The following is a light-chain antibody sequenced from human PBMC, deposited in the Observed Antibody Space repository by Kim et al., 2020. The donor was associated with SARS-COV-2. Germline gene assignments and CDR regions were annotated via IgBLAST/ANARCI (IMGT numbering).Light chain of an antibody. J-gene: IGKJ2*03. CDR2: GAS. CDR1: QSISSSY. CDR3: QHYGSAPYS. V-gene: IGKV3-20*01. Sequence: LSPGERATLSCRASQSISSSYLGWYQQKPGQAPRLLIYGASSRATGIPDRFSGSGSGTDFTLTISILEPEDFAVYYCQHYGSAPYSFGQGTKLEI.